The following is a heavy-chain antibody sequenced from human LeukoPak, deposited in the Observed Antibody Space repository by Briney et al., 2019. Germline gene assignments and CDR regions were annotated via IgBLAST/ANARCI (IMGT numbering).Heavy chain of an antibody. CDR1: GGSISRYY. CDR3: ASSDWPPYYFDY. J-gene: IGHJ4*02. D-gene: IGHD3-9*01. Sequence: SETLSLTCTVSGGSISRYYWSWIRQPPGKGLEWIAHIYHSGSTNYNPSLKSRVTISVDTSKNQFSLKLSSVTAADTAVYYCASSDWPPYYFDYWGQATLVTVSS. CDR2: IYHSGST. V-gene: IGHV4-59*01.